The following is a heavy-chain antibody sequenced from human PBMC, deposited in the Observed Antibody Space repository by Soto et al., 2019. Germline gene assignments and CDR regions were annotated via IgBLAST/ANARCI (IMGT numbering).Heavy chain of an antibody. J-gene: IGHJ4*02. Sequence: QVHLVQSGAEVRKPGASVKVSCKGSGYTFTSYGIAWVRQAPGQGLEWMGWISAHNDNTNYAKKVQGRVTVTRATSTSTAYMELRNLRSDDTAVYYCARGRYGDYWGQGALVTVSS. CDR3: ARGRYGDY. CDR1: GYTFTSYG. D-gene: IGHD1-1*01. V-gene: IGHV1-18*01. CDR2: ISAHNDNT.